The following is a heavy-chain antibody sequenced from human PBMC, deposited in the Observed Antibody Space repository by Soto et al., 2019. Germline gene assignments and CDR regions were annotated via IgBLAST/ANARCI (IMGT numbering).Heavy chain of an antibody. V-gene: IGHV4-59*08. CDR2: IYYSGST. Sequence: PSETLSLTCTVSGGSISSYYWSWIRQPPGKGLEWIGYIYYSGSTNYNPSLKSRVTISVDTSKNQFSLKLSSVTAADTAVYYCARHASGGSVSYYTNNPYYYYKGVWSKGTTVTVSS. CDR3: ARHASGGSVSYYTNNPYYYYKGV. CDR1: GGSISSYY. J-gene: IGHJ6*03. D-gene: IGHD3-10*01.